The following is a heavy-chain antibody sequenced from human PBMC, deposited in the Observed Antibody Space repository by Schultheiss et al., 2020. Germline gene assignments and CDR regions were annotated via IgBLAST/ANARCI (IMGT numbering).Heavy chain of an antibody. D-gene: IGHD3-10*01. CDR3: ARGSTLLLWFGESVY. J-gene: IGHJ4*02. Sequence: SQTLSLTCTVPGGSISSSSYYWGWIRQPPGKGLEWIGSIYYSGSTYYNPSLKSRVTISVDTSKNQFSLKLSSVTAADTAVYYCARGSTLLLWFGESVYWGQGTLVTVSS. CDR2: IYYSGST. V-gene: IGHV4-39*07. CDR1: GGSISSSSYY.